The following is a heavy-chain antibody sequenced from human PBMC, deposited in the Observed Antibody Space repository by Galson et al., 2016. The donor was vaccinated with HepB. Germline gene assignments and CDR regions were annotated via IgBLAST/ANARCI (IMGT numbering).Heavy chain of an antibody. CDR3: AKDVSRGYGDYDDWFDT. J-gene: IGHJ5*02. CDR1: GLIFDAYA. V-gene: IGHV3-9*01. CDR2: ISWNSGRI. D-gene: IGHD4-17*01. Sequence: SLRLSCAVSGLIFDAYAMHWVRQAPGKGLEWVSGISWNSGRIGYANSVKGRFTISRDDANNPLYLQMNSLRAEDTAIYYCAKDVSRGYGDYDDWFDTWGQGTLVTVSS.